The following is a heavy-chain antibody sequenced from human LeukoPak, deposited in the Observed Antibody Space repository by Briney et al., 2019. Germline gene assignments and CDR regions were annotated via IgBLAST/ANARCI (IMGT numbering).Heavy chain of an antibody. V-gene: IGHV3-23*01. J-gene: IGHJ4*02. CDR3: AKESGSYHERPLDY. CDR1: GFTFSSYA. CDR2: ISGSGGST. Sequence: GGSLRLSCAASGFTFSSYAMSWVRQAPGKGLEWVSAISGSGGSTYYADSVKGRFTISRDNSKNTLYLQMNSLRAEATAVYYCAKESGSYHERPLDYWGQETLVTVSS. D-gene: IGHD1-26*01.